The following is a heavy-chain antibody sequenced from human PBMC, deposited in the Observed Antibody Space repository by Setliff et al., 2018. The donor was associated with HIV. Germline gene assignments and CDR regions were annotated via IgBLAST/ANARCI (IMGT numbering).Heavy chain of an antibody. J-gene: IGHJ6*03. D-gene: IGHD3-3*01. CDR3: ARGRVLRGYYYYNMDV. CDR1: GGTFSSYA. Sequence: SVQVSCKASGGTFSSYAISWVRQDPGQGLEWMGGIIPILGIANYAQKFQGRVTITADKSTSTAYMELSSRRPEDTAVYYCARGRVLRGYYYYNMDVWGKGTTVTV. CDR2: IIPILGIA. V-gene: IGHV1-69*10.